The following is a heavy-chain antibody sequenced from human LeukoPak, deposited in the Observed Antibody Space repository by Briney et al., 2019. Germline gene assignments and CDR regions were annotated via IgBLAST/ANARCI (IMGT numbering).Heavy chain of an antibody. J-gene: IGHJ4*02. V-gene: IGHV3-48*01. CDR3: ANTVTFGGALRGD. CDR2: ISSSSSTI. Sequence: GGSLRLSCTASGFTFGDYAMSWVRQAPGKGLEWVSYISSSSSTIYYADSVKGRFTISRDNAKNSLYLQMNSLRAEDTAVYYCANTVTFGGALRGDWGQGTLVTVSS. CDR1: GFTFGDYA. D-gene: IGHD3-16*01.